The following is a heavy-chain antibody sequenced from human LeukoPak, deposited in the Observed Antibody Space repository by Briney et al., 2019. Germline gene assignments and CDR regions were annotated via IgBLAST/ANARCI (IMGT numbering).Heavy chain of an antibody. CDR2: ISSSSTYI. Sequence: GWSLRLSCAASGFTFSSSTMTWVRQSPGKGPEWVSSISSSSTYIYYADSVKGRFIISRDNAKNSLYLQMNSLRAEDTAVFYCARDFLNAIDIWGQGTMVTVSS. J-gene: IGHJ3*02. V-gene: IGHV3-21*01. CDR1: GFTFSSST. CDR3: ARDFLNAIDI. D-gene: IGHD2/OR15-2a*01.